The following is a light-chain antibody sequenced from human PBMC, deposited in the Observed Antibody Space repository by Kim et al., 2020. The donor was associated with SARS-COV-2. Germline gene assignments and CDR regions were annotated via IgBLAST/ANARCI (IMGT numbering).Light chain of an antibody. CDR2: QDS. Sequence: SYELTQPPSVSMSPGQTASITCSGDKLGDKYACWYQQKPGQSPVLVIYQDSKRPSGIPERFSGSNSGNTATLTISGTQAMDEADYYCQAWDSITGVFGGGTQLTVL. V-gene: IGLV3-1*01. CDR3: QAWDSITGV. J-gene: IGLJ3*02. CDR1: KLGDKY.